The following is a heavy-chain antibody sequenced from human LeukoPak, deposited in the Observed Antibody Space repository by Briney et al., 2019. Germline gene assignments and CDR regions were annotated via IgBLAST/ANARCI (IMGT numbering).Heavy chain of an antibody. Sequence: GGSLRLSCAASGFTFSSYAMHWVRQAPGKGLEWVAVISYDGSNKYYADSVKGRLTISRDNSKNTLYLQMNSLRAEDTAVYYCARAPRAAAGAGWWYFDYWGQGTLVTVSS. V-gene: IGHV3-30-3*01. D-gene: IGHD6-13*01. CDR2: ISYDGSNK. CDR3: ARAPRAAAGAGWWYFDY. CDR1: GFTFSSYA. J-gene: IGHJ4*02.